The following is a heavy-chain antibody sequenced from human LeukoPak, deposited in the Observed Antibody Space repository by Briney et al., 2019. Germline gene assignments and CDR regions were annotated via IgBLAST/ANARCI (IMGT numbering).Heavy chain of an antibody. V-gene: IGHV5-51*01. CDR2: IYPGDSDT. CDR3: ARQRYYGSGSYYIDY. D-gene: IGHD3-10*01. CDR1: GYSFTSYW. J-gene: IGHJ4*02. Sequence: GESLQISCKGSGYSFTSYWIGWVRQMPGKGLEWMGIIYPGDSDTRYSPSFQGQVTISADKSISTAYLQWSSLKASDTAMYYCARQRYYGSGSYYIDYWGQGTLVTVSS.